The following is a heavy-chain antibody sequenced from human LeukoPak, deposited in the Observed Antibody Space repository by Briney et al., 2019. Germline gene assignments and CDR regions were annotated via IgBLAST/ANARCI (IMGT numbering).Heavy chain of an antibody. CDR3: ARDSFDYAAGSRANVEWFDP. J-gene: IGHJ5*02. CDR1: GGSITTYY. Sequence: SETLSLTCAVSGGSITTYYWSWIRQPAGKGLEWIGRIYTSGSTNYNPSLKSRVTMSLDTSKNQFSLNLRSVTAADTAVYYCARDSFDYAAGSRANVEWFDPWGQGILVTVSS. CDR2: IYTSGST. D-gene: IGHD3-16*01. V-gene: IGHV4-4*07.